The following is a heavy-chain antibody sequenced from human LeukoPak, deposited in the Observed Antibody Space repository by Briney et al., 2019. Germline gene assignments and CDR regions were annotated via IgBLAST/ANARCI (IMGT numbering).Heavy chain of an antibody. CDR1: GFTVSSNY. V-gene: IGHV3-53*01. CDR2: IYSGGST. CDR3: ARASGYSSGWPYDY. Sequence: GGSLRLSCAASGFTVSSNYMSWVRQAPGKGLEWVSVIYSGGSTYYADSVKGRFTISRDNSKNTLYLQMNRLRAEDTAVYYCARASGYSSGWPYDYWGQGTLVTVSS. J-gene: IGHJ4*02. D-gene: IGHD6-19*01.